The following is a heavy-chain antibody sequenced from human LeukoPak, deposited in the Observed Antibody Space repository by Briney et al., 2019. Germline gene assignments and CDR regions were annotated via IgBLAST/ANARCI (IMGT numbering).Heavy chain of an antibody. J-gene: IGHJ5*02. CDR3: ARRSYYYDSSGYINWFDP. Sequence: SQTLSLTCTVSGGSISSGDYYWSWIRQPPGKGLEWIGYIYYSGSTYYNPSLKSRVTISVDTSKNQFSLKLSSVTAADTAVYYCARRSYYYDSSGYINWFDPWGQGTLVTVSS. D-gene: IGHD3-22*01. CDR2: IYYSGST. V-gene: IGHV4-30-4*08. CDR1: GGSISSGDYY.